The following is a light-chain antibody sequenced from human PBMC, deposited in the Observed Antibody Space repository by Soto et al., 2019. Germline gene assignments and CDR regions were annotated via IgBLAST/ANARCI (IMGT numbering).Light chain of an antibody. CDR1: QGISSF. Sequence: IQLTQSPSSLSASVGDRVTITCRASQGISSFLAWYQQKPGKAPKLLIYAASTLQSGVPSRFSGSGSGTDFTLTISSLQPEESATYYCRQHNSFPITFGQGTRLEI. CDR3: RQHNSFPIT. J-gene: IGKJ5*01. CDR2: AAS. V-gene: IGKV1-9*01.